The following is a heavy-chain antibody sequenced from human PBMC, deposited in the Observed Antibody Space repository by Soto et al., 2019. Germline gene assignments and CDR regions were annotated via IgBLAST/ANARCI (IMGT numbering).Heavy chain of an antibody. D-gene: IGHD6-13*01. V-gene: IGHV4-59*08. CDR3: PSLTPPGSGSWYPAWYFEL. Sequence: QVQLQESGPGLVKPSETLSLTCTVSGGSISSYYWSWIRQPPGKGLEWIGYIYYSGSTNYNPSLTGRATISVNTSKTQFSRKLSSGTAADAAVYYLPSLTPPGSGSWYPAWYFELWGRGTLVTVSS. CDR1: GGSISSYY. CDR2: IYYSGST. J-gene: IGHJ2*01.